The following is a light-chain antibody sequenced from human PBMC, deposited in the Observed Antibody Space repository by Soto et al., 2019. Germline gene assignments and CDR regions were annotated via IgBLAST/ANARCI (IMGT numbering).Light chain of an antibody. Sequence: QSALTQPASVSGSPGQSITISCTGTSRDVGGYNYVSWYQHHPGKAPKLMIYDVSDRPSGVSNRFSGSKSGNTASLTISGLQAEDEAEYYCSSYTSSSSYVFGTGTKVTVL. J-gene: IGLJ1*01. CDR1: SRDVGGYNY. CDR2: DVS. V-gene: IGLV2-14*03. CDR3: SSYTSSSSYV.